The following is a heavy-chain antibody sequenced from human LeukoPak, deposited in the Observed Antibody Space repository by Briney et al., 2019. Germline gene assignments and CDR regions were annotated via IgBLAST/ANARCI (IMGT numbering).Heavy chain of an antibody. D-gene: IGHD6-19*01. J-gene: IGHJ4*02. CDR2: ISGSGDSI. Sequence: TGGSLRLSCVASGFTFSSYAVSWVRQAPGKGLEWVSGISGSGDSIYYADAVKGRFSISRDNSKNTLFLQLNSLRAEDTAVYYCARSPSSGWYYFDFWGQGTLVTVSS. CDR3: ARSPSSGWYYFDF. CDR1: GFTFSSYA. V-gene: IGHV3-23*01.